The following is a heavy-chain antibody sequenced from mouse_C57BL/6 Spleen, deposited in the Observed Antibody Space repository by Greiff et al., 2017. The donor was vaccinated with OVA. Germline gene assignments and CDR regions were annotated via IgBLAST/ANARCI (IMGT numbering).Heavy chain of an antibody. D-gene: IGHD1-1*01. V-gene: IGHV5-17*01. CDR2: ISSGSSTI. Sequence: EVQGVESGGGLVKPGGSLKLSCAASGFTFSDYGMHWVRQAPEKGLEWVAYISSGSSTIYYADTVKGRFTIYRDKSKNTLFLQMTSLRSEDTAMYYCARPGYYDGWFAYWGQGTLVTVSA. CDR1: GFTFSDYG. J-gene: IGHJ3*01. CDR3: ARPGYYDGWFAY.